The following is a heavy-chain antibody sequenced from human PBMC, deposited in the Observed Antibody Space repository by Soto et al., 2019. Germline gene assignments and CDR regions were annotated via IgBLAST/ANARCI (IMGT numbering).Heavy chain of an antibody. CDR1: GYTFSRHY. Sequence: QLVQSGTEVKEPGASVRVSCKASGYTFSRHYMHWVRQAPGQGLEWMGVIDPSGVRTNYAQKLHGRLTMTRDTSASTLFMELSSLRSDDTAIYYCARDESSGNGWFWKLWGQGTLVTVSS. V-gene: IGHV1-46*01. CDR2: IDPSGVRT. D-gene: IGHD1-1*01. CDR3: ARDESSGNGWFWKL. J-gene: IGHJ1*01.